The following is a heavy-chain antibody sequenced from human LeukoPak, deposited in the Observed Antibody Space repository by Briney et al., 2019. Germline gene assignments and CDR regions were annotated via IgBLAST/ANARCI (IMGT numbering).Heavy chain of an antibody. V-gene: IGHV4-38-2*02. CDR3: AREDTAILNWFDP. Sequence: SETLSLTCTVSGYSISSGYYWGWIRQPPGKGLEWIGSIYHSGSTYYNPSLKSRVTISVDTSKNQFSLKLSSVTAADTAVYYCAREDTAILNWFDPWGQGTLVTVSS. CDR2: IYHSGST. D-gene: IGHD5-18*01. J-gene: IGHJ5*02. CDR1: GYSISSGYY.